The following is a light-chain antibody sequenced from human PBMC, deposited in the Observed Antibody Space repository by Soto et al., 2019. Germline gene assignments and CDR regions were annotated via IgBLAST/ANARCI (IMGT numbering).Light chain of an antibody. V-gene: IGKV3-15*01. J-gene: IGKJ1*01. Sequence: EIVMTQSPATLSVSPGETATLSCRASQSISSTLVWYQQKPGQAPRLLIYGASTRATGIPARFSGGGSGTEFTLTISSLQSEDVAVYYCQQYNKLRTFGQGTKLEIK. CDR3: QQYNKLRT. CDR2: GAS. CDR1: QSISST.